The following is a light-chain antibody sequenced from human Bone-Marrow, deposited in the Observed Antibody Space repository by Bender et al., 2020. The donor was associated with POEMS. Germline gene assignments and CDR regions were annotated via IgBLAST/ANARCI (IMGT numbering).Light chain of an antibody. CDR1: DSNFGGNN. CDR3: SSYSSIRIFV. CDR2: SNY. J-gene: IGLJ1*01. Sequence: QSVLTQPPSASGTPGQSVIISCSGTDSNFGGNNVNWYQHLPGTAPRLVVYSNYQRPSGVPARFSGSKSGHTASLTISGLQAEDEADYYCSSYSSIRIFVFGPGTKVTVL. V-gene: IGLV1-44*01.